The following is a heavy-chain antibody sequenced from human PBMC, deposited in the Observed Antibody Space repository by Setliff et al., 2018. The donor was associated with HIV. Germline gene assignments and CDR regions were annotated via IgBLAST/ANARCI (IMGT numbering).Heavy chain of an antibody. CDR1: GGSFSNFF. CDR2: INSSGTT. D-gene: IGHD3-10*01. J-gene: IGHJ4*02. V-gene: IGHV4-4*09. CDR3: ARHVRYSGSGSYSFDY. Sequence: PSETLSLTCTVSGGSFSNFFWNWIRQPPGKGLEWIGYINSSGTTNYNPSLKSRVTISVDTSKKQFSLKLNSVTAADTAVYYCARHVRYSGSGSYSFDYWGQGTLVTVSS.